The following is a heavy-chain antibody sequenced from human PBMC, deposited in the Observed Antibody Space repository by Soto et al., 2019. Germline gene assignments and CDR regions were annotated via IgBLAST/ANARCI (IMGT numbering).Heavy chain of an antibody. CDR3: ARDPLMTTVTTSAGSENYYGMDV. CDR1: GFTFSSYG. Sequence: PGGSLRLSCAAPGFTFSSYGMHWVRQAPGKGLEWVAVIWYDGSNKYYADSVKGRFTISRDNSKNTLYLQMNSLRAEDTAVYYCARDPLMTTVTTSAGSENYYGMDVWGQGTTVTVSS. V-gene: IGHV3-33*01. D-gene: IGHD4-17*01. J-gene: IGHJ6*02. CDR2: IWYDGSNK.